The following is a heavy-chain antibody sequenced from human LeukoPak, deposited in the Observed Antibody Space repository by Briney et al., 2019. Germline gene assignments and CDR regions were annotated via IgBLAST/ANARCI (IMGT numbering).Heavy chain of an antibody. V-gene: IGHV3-23*01. CDR3: AKDKLYNSPYDY. Sequence: PGGSLRLSCAASGFTFSGSAMHWVRQAPGKGLEWVSAISGSGGSTYYADSVKGRFTISRDNSKNTLYLQMNSLRAEDTAVYYCAKDKLYNSPYDYWGQGTLVTVSS. CDR1: GFTFSGSA. J-gene: IGHJ4*02. D-gene: IGHD1-1*01. CDR2: ISGSGGST.